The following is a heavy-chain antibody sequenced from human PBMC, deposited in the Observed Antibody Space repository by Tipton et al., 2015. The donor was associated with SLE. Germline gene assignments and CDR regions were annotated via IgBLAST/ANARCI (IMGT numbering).Heavy chain of an antibody. CDR3: ARFRYYDFLYSFDY. CDR2: IDYSGST. CDR1: GGSISSSSYY. Sequence: TLSLTCTVSGGSISSSSYYWGWIRQPPGKGLEWIGSIDYSGSTYYNPSPKSGVTISVDTSKNQFSLTLSPVTAADAALYYCARFRYYDFLYSFDYWGQGTLLTVSS. J-gene: IGHJ4*02. V-gene: IGHV4-39*07. D-gene: IGHD3-3*01.